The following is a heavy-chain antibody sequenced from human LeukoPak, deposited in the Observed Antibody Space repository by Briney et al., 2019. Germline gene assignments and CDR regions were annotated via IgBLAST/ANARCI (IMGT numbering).Heavy chain of an antibody. V-gene: IGHV3-23*01. CDR1: GFTFSSYA. Sequence: QPGGSLRLSCAASGFTFSSYAMSWVRQAPGKGLEWVSAVSGSGGSTYYADSVKGRFTISRDNSKNTLYLQTNSLRAEDTAVCYCAKDQRWELTPFDYWGQGTLVTVSS. J-gene: IGHJ4*02. CDR2: VSGSGGST. CDR3: AKDQRWELTPFDY. D-gene: IGHD1-26*01.